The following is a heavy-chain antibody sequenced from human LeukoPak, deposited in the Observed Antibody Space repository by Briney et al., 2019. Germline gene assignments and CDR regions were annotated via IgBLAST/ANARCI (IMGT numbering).Heavy chain of an antibody. CDR1: GYTFTSYD. CDR3: ARGGYCSGGSCYRNWFDP. D-gene: IGHD2-15*01. V-gene: IGHV1-8*01. Sequence: ASVKVSCKASGYTFTSYDINWVRQATGQGLEWMGWINPNSGNTGYAQKFQGRVTMTRNNSISTAYMELSSLRSEDTAVYYCARGGYCSGGSCYRNWFDPWGQGTLVTVSS. J-gene: IGHJ5*02. CDR2: INPNSGNT.